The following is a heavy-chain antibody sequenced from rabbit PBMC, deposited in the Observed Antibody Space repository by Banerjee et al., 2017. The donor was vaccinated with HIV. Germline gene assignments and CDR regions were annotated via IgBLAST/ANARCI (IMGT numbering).Heavy chain of an antibody. J-gene: IGHJ4*01. CDR2: IYAGSSGST. CDR1: GFSFSSSYY. CDR3: ARGYTSGYAAYAYALNL. V-gene: IGHV1S40*01. Sequence: QSLEESGGDLVKPGASLTLTCTASGFSFSSSYYMCWVRQAPGKGLEWIACIYAGSSGSTYYASWAKGRFTISKTSSTTVTLQMTSLTAADTATYFCARGYTSGYAAYAYALNLWGPGTLVTVS. D-gene: IGHD6-1*01.